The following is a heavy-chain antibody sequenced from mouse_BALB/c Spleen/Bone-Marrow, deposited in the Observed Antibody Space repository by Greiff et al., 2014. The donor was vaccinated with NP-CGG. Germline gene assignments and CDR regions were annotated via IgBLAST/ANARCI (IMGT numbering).Heavy chain of an antibody. CDR2: ISSGSSTI. Sequence: EVQLVESGGGLVQPGGSRKLSCAASGFTFSSFGMHWVRQAPEKGLEWVAYISSGSSTIYYADTEKGRFTISRDNPKNTLFLQMTSLRSEDTAMYYCARWGGYFDVWGAGTTVTVSS. CDR3: ARWGGYFDV. J-gene: IGHJ1*01. CDR1: GFTFSSFG. V-gene: IGHV5-17*02.